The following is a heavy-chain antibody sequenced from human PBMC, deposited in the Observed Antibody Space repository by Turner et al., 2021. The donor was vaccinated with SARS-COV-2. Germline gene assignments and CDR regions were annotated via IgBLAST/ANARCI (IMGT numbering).Heavy chain of an antibody. J-gene: IGHJ4*02. Sequence: QLQLQESGPGLVKPSETLSLTCTVSSGSISSSSYYWGWIRQPPGKGLEWIGSIYYSGSTYYNPSLKSRVTISVETSKNQFSLKLSSVTAADKAVYYCARTTYYYDSRGTPAGDYWGQGTLVTVSS. CDR1: SGSISSSSYY. CDR3: ARTTYYYDSRGTPAGDY. V-gene: IGHV4-39*01. D-gene: IGHD3-22*01. CDR2: IYYSGST.